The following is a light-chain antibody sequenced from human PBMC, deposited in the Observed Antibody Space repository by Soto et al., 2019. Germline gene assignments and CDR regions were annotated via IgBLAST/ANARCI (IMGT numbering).Light chain of an antibody. CDR1: SSDVGASNY. J-gene: IGLJ2*01. V-gene: IGLV2-8*01. CDR3: SSYTTIKTVV. CDR2: EVS. Sequence: QSALTQPPSASGSPGQSVTISCTGTSSDVGASNYVSWYQQHPGKAPKLMIFEVSKRPSGVPDRFSGSRSGNAASLTVSGLQAEDEADYHCSSYTTIKTVVFGGGTKLTVL.